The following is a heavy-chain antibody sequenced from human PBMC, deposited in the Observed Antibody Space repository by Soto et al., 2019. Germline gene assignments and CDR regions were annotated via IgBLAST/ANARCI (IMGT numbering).Heavy chain of an antibody. CDR3: AREPSYEMPFSSTRVEHDY. J-gene: IGHJ4*02. D-gene: IGHD2-2*01. CDR2: ISSSSSYI. CDR1: GFTFSSYS. Sequence: GGSLRLSCAASGFTFSSYSMNWVRQAPGKGLEWVSSISSSSSYIYYADSVKGRFTISRDNAKNSLYLQMNSLRAEDTAVYYCAREPSYEMPFSSTRVEHDYWGQGTLVTVSS. V-gene: IGHV3-21*01.